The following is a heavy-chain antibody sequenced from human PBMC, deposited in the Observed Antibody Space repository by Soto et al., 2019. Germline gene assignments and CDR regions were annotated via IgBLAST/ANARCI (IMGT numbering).Heavy chain of an antibody. V-gene: IGHV3-33*01. D-gene: IGHD6-13*01. CDR3: ARETTGIAAAGYFDY. J-gene: IGHJ4*02. Sequence: GSLRLSCAASGFTFSRYGMHWVRQAPGKGLEWVAVIWYDGSNKYYADSVKGRFTISRDNSKNTLYLQMNSLRAEGTAVYYCARETTGIAAAGYFDYWGQGTLVTVSS. CDR2: IWYDGSNK. CDR1: GFTFSRYG.